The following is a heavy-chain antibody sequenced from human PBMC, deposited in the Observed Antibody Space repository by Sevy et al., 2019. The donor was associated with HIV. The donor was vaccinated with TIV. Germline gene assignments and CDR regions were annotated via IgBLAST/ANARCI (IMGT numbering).Heavy chain of an antibody. J-gene: IGHJ3*02. Sequence: GGSLRLSCAASGFTFSSYWMHWVRQAPGKGLVWVSRINSDGSRTSYADSVKGRFTISRDNAKNTLYLQMNSLRAEDTAVYYCARGGYSGNYYVYAFDIWGQGTMVTVSS. CDR2: INSDGSRT. D-gene: IGHD1-26*01. CDR3: ARGGYSGNYYVYAFDI. CDR1: GFTFSSYW. V-gene: IGHV3-74*01.